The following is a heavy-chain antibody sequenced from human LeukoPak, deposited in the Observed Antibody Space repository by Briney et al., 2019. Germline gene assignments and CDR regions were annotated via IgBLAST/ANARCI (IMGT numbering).Heavy chain of an antibody. CDR3: ARGGVYCGGDCFDY. CDR2: INYSEST. J-gene: IGHJ4*02. D-gene: IGHD2-21*01. Sequence: TSETLSLTCAVYGGSFSGYYWSWIRQPPGKGLEWIGYINYSESTNYNPSLKSRVTISIDTSKIQFSLKLSSVTAADTAVYYCARGGVYCGGDCFDYWGQGTLVTVSS. V-gene: IGHV4-59*01. CDR1: GGSFSGYY.